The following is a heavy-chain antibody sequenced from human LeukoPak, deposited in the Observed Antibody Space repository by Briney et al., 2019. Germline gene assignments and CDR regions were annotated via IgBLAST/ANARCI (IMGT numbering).Heavy chain of an antibody. CDR3: ARDNSGLRQGNWFDP. J-gene: IGHJ5*02. V-gene: IGHV1-8*01. D-gene: IGHD1-20*01. Sequence: ASVKVPCKASGYTFTSHDINWVRQATGQGLEWMGWVNPNSGKTGFAQKFQGRVTMTRNTSITTAYMELSRLRSDDTAVYYCARDNSGLRQGNWFDPWGQGTLVTVSS. CDR2: VNPNSGKT. CDR1: GYTFTSHD.